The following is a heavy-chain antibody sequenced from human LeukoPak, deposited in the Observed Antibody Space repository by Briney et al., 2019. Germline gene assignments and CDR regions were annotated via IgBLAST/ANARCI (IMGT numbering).Heavy chain of an antibody. D-gene: IGHD6-19*01. CDR2: IRSKAYGGTT. J-gene: IGHJ4*02. Sequence: GGSLRLSCTASGFTFGDYAMSWVRQAPGKGLEWVGFIRSKAYGGTTEYAASVKGRFTISRDDSKSIAYLQMNSLKTEDTAVYYCTRVGIAVAGTLPPYFDYWGQGTLVTVSS. V-gene: IGHV3-49*04. CDR3: TRVGIAVAGTLPPYFDY. CDR1: GFTFGDYA.